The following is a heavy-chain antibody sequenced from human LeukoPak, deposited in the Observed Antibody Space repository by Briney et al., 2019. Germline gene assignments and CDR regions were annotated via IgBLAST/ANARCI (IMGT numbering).Heavy chain of an antibody. J-gene: IGHJ4*02. CDR1: GFTFASYA. Sequence: GGSLRLSCAASGFTFASYAMSWVRQAPGKGLEWVSAISGSGGSTYYADSMKGRFTISRDNSKNTLYLQMNSLRAEDAAVYYCAKHRTGTTNYFDYWGQGTLVTVSS. CDR2: ISGSGGST. CDR3: AKHRTGTTNYFDY. D-gene: IGHD1-14*01. V-gene: IGHV3-23*01.